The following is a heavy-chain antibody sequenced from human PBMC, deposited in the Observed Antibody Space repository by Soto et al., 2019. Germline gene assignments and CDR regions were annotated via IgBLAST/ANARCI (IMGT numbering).Heavy chain of an antibody. V-gene: IGHV3-23*01. CDR2: ISGSGGST. CDR3: AKDRLGGYDYGFCHY. CDR1: GFTFSSYA. Sequence: XGSLRLSFEAAGFTFSSYAMSWVRQAPGQGLEWVSAISGSGGSTYYADSVKGRFTISRDNSKNTLYLQMNSLRAEDTAVYYCAKDRLGGYDYGFCHYWGQGTLVTVSS. J-gene: IGHJ4*02. D-gene: IGHD5-12*01.